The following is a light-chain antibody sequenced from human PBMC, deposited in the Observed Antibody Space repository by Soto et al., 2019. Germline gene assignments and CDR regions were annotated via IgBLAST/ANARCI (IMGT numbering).Light chain of an antibody. J-gene: IGKJ4*01. Sequence: DIQMTKSPSSLCASIGDRVTITCQTSKDTSNVLNWYQERPENAPNLLIYVASNLDTAVPSRFSGGGSGTDFTFTISTLQPEDIATYYCQQYHNLALAVAGGTKVDIK. V-gene: IGKV1-33*01. CDR3: QQYHNLALA. CDR1: KDTSNV. CDR2: VAS.